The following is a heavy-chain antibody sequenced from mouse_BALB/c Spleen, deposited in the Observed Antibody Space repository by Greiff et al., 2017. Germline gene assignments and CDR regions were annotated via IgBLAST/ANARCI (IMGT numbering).Heavy chain of an antibody. CDR3: ARSGTDY. Sequence: QVHVKQSGAELVKPGASVKLSCKASGYTFTSYWMHWVKQRPGQGLEWIGEINPSNGRTNYNEKFKSKATLTVDKSSSTAYMQLSSLTSEDSAVYYCARSGTDYWGQGTTLTVSS. V-gene: IGHV1S81*02. J-gene: IGHJ2*01. D-gene: IGHD4-1*01. CDR1: GYTFTSYW. CDR2: INPSNGRT.